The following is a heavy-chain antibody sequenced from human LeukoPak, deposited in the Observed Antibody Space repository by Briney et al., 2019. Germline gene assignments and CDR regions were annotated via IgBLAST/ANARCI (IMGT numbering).Heavy chain of an antibody. J-gene: IGHJ3*02. CDR3: ARDEPTYYCSSTSCPPGAFDI. CDR2: IYTSGST. CDR1: GGSISSGSYY. D-gene: IGHD2-2*01. V-gene: IGHV4-61*02. Sequence: PSQTLSLTCTVSGGSISSGSYYWSWIRQPAGKGLEWIGRIYTSGSTNYNPSLKSRVTISVDTSKNQFSLKLSPVTAADTAVYYCARDEPTYYCSSTSCPPGAFDIWGQGTMVTVSS.